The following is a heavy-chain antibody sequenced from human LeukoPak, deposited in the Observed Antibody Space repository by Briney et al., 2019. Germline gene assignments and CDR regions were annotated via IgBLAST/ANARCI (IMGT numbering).Heavy chain of an antibody. CDR3: VREIIKGSGWYYFKY. V-gene: IGHV3-53*01. CDR2: IYSGGSI. Sequence: QSGGSLRLSCAASGFTFSSYAMHWVRQTPGRGLEWVSVIYSGGSIYYADFAKGRFTISRDNSKNMLYLQMNSLRAEDTAIYYCVREIIKGSGWYYFKYWGQGTLVTVSS. CDR1: GFTFSSYA. D-gene: IGHD6-19*01. J-gene: IGHJ4*02.